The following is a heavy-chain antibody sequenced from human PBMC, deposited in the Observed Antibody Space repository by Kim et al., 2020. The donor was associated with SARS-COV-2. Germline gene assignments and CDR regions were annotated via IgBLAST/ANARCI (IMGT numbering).Heavy chain of an antibody. J-gene: IGHJ3*02. V-gene: IGHV3-53*04. CDR2: IYSGGST. Sequence: GGSLRLSCAASGFTVSSNYMSWVRQAPGKGLEWVSVIYSGGSTYYADSVKGRFTISRHNSKNTLYLQMNSLRAEDTAVYYCARDKFSYYYDSSGYGDDGAFYIWGQGTMVTVAS. CDR1: GFTVSSNY. D-gene: IGHD3-22*01. CDR3: ARDKFSYYYDSSGYGDDGAFYI.